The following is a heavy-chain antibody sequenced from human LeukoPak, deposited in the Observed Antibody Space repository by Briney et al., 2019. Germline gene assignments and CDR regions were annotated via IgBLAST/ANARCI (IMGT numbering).Heavy chain of an antibody. J-gene: IGHJ4*02. V-gene: IGHV1-2*02. Sequence: ASVKVSCKAFGYTFTSNYMHWVRQAPGQGLEWMGWINPGSGGTIYAQKFQGRVTLTMHTSINTAYMELRSLTSDDTALYYCARSPDYSRFDSWGQGALVTVSS. D-gene: IGHD4-11*01. CDR1: GYTFTSNY. CDR3: ARSPDYSRFDS. CDR2: INPGSGGT.